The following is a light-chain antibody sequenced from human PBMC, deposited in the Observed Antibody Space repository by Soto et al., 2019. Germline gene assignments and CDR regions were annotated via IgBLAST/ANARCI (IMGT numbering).Light chain of an antibody. J-gene: IGLJ1*01. CDR1: SSDVGGYNF. CDR3: SSYAGNNIYYV. V-gene: IGLV2-8*01. Sequence: ALTQPPSASGSPGQSVTISCTGTSSDVGGYNFVSWYQQHPGKAPKLIIFEVTKRPSGVPDRFSGSKSGNTASLTVSGLQAEDEADYYCSSYAGNNIYYVFGTGTKLTVL. CDR2: EVT.